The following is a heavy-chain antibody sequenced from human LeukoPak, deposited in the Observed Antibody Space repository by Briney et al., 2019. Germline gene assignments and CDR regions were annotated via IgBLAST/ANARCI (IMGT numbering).Heavy chain of an antibody. Sequence: GASVKVACKASGYTFTSYGISWVRQAPGQGLEWMGWISAYNGNTNYAQKLQGRVTMTTDTSTSTAYMELRSLRSDDTAVYYCARNFPTYRSSSGVDYWGQGTLVTVSS. D-gene: IGHD6-6*01. CDR1: GYTFTSYG. J-gene: IGHJ4*02. V-gene: IGHV1-18*01. CDR3: ARNFPTYRSSSGVDY. CDR2: ISAYNGNT.